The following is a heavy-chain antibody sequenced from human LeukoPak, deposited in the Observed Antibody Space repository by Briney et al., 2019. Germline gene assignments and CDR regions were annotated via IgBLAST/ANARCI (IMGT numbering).Heavy chain of an antibody. V-gene: IGHV4-34*01. D-gene: IGHD5-24*01. CDR2: INHSGST. Sequence: SETLSLTRAVYGGSFSGYYWSWIRHHPGKGLEWIGEINHSGSTNHNPSLKSRVTISVDTSKNQFSLKLSSVTAAGTAAYYCARRGVRDGYNYRRFFDYWGEGTLVTVSS. J-gene: IGHJ4*02. CDR1: GGSFSGYY. CDR3: ARRGVRDGYNYRRFFDY.